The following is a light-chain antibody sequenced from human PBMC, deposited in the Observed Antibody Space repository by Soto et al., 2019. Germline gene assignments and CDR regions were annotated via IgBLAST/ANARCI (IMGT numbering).Light chain of an antibody. CDR3: QQYGSSPWT. J-gene: IGKJ1*01. Sequence: EVVMTQSPATLSVSPGEGVTLSCRANQGIGDTLAWYLHKPGQTPRLLIYDTSTRATGVPARFSGSRSGTDFTLTISRLEPEDFAVYYCQQYGSSPWTFGQGTKVDIK. CDR1: QGIGDT. V-gene: IGKV3-20*01. CDR2: DTS.